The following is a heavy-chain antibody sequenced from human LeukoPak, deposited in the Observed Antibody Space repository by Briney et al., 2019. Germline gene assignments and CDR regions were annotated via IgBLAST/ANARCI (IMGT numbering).Heavy chain of an antibody. CDR2: INPSSGGT. D-gene: IGHD2-21*01. CDR1: GYCFTDYY. V-gene: IGHV1-2*02. CDR3: ARADRLHGGPYLIGP. J-gene: IGHJ5*02. Sequence: ASVNVSCLTSGYCFTDYYMQWVSQAPGQGLEWMGWINPSSGGTSSAQKFQGRVTMTRDTSITTVYMEVRWLTSDDTAVYYCARADRLHGGPYLIGPWGQGTLVTVSS.